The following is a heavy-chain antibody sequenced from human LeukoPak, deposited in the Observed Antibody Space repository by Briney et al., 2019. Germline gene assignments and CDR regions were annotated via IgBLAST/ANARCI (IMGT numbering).Heavy chain of an antibody. CDR2: INDGNGNT. CDR3: ARSGSKGAARPEYYGMDV. V-gene: IGHV1-3*01. CDR1: GYTFTSYA. Sequence: ASVKVSRKASGYTFTSYAMHWVGQAPGQRLEWMGWINDGNGNTKYSQKFQGRVTITRDTSASTAYMELSSLRSEDTAVYYCARSGSKGAARPEYYGMDVWGQGTTVTVSS. D-gene: IGHD6-6*01. J-gene: IGHJ6*02.